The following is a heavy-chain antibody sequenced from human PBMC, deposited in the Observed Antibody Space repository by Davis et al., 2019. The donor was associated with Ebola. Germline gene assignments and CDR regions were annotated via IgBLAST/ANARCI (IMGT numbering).Heavy chain of an antibody. D-gene: IGHD3-22*01. V-gene: IGHV3-30*03. CDR3: ARVRYYYDSSGYYYVGNYYGMDV. CDR2: ISYDGSNK. Sequence: PGGSLRLSCAASGFTFSSYGMHWVRQAPGKGLEWVAVISYDGSNKYYADSVKGRFTISRDNAKNSLYLQMNSLRAEDTAVYYCARVRYYYDSSGYYYVGNYYGMDVWGQGTTVTVSS. CDR1: GFTFSSYG. J-gene: IGHJ6*02.